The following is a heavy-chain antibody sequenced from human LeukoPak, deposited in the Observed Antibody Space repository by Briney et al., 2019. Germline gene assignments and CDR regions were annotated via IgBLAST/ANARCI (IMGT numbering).Heavy chain of an antibody. J-gene: IGHJ2*01. D-gene: IGHD6-13*01. CDR1: DGSISSSSYY. CDR3: ARGLKQQLVPNWYFDL. Sequence: PSETLSLTCTVSDGSISSSSYYWSWIRQHPGKGLEWIGYIYYSGSTYYNPSLKSRVTISVDTSKNQFSLKLSSVTAADTAVYYCARGLKQQLVPNWYFDLWGRGTLVTASS. CDR2: IYYSGST. V-gene: IGHV4-31*03.